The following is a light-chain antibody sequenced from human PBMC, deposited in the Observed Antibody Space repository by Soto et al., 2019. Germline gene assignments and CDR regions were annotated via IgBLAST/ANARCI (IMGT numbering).Light chain of an antibody. CDR3: SSYTSSTTLVV. J-gene: IGLJ2*01. V-gene: IGLV2-14*01. CDR2: EVS. CDR1: SNDVGGYKY. Sequence: QSALTQPASVSGSPGQSITISCTGTSNDVGGYKYVSWYQQHPDKAPKLMIYEVSNRPAGVSTRFSGSKSGNTAALTISGLQAEDEAEYYCSSYTSSTTLVVFGGGTKVTVL.